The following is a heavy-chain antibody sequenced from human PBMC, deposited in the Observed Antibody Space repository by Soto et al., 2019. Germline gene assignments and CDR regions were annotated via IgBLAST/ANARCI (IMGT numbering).Heavy chain of an antibody. CDR2: MNPNSGNT. CDR3: ASSRGVLQLDAP. CDR1: GYTFTSYD. Sequence: QVQLVQSGAEVKKPGSSVKVSCKASGYTFTSYDINWVRQATGQGLVWMGWMNPNSGNTGYAQKFQGRVTMTRNTSRSTAYMELSSLRSEDTAVYYCASSRGVLQLDAPWGQGTLVTVSS. J-gene: IGHJ5*02. D-gene: IGHD2-2*01. V-gene: IGHV1-8*01.